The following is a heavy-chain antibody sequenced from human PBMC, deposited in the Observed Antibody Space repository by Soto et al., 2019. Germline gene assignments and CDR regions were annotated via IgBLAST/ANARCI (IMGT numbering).Heavy chain of an antibody. CDR2: ISSSSSTI. D-gene: IGHD7-27*01. CDR1: GFTFSSYS. V-gene: IGHV3-48*02. CDR3: ARDKLGIFLMHYGMDV. J-gene: IGHJ6*02. Sequence: PGGSLRLSCAASGFTFSSYSMNWVRQAPGKGLEWVSYISSSSSTIYYADSVKGRFTISRDNAKNSLYLQMNSLRDEDTAVYYCARDKLGIFLMHYGMDVRGQGTTVTVSS.